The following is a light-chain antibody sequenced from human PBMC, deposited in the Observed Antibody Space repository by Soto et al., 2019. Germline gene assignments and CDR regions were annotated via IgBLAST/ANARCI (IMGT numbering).Light chain of an antibody. CDR2: EDN. CDR1: SSNIGSDF. V-gene: IGLV1-51*02. Sequence: QSVSTQPPSVSAAPGQKVTISCSGSSSNIGSDFVSWYQQLPGTAPKLLIYEDNKRPSGIPDRFSGSKSGTSATLGITGLQTGDEADYYCGAWDTSLSGGVFGGGTKITVL. J-gene: IGLJ2*01. CDR3: GAWDTSLSGGV.